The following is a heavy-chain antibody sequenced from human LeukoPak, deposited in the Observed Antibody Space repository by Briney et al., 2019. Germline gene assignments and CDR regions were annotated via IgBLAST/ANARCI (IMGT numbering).Heavy chain of an antibody. CDR1: GYTFTSYD. D-gene: IGHD2-2*01. CDR2: MNPNSGNT. Sequence: ASVKVSCKASGYTFTSYDINWVRQATGQGLEWMGWMNPNSGNTGYAQKFQGRVTMTRNTSINTAYMELSSLRSEDTAVYYCARVTAFSGCSSTSCYESPVGYYYYGMDVWGQGTTVTVSS. J-gene: IGHJ6*02. V-gene: IGHV1-8*01. CDR3: ARVTAFSGCSSTSCYESPVGYYYYGMDV.